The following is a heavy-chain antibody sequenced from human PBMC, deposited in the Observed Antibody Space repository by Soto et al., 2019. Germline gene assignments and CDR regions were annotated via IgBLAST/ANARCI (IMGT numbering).Heavy chain of an antibody. Sequence: EVQLGETGEGVVQPGGSLRLSCAASGFTFSTYSMHWVRQAPGKGLEYVSAISSNGGYTYYANSVKGRFTISRDNSKNTLYLQMDSLRAEDMAVYYCATQSHYSSGSSFDYWGQGTLVTVSS. CDR1: GFTFSTYS. J-gene: IGHJ4*02. D-gene: IGHD3-22*01. CDR2: ISSNGGYT. V-gene: IGHV3-64*01. CDR3: ATQSHYSSGSSFDY.